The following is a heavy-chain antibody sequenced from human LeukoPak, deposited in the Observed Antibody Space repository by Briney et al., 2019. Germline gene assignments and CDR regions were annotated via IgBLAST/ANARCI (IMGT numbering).Heavy chain of an antibody. J-gene: IGHJ6*02. CDR3: ARFQGGGWDV. D-gene: IGHD6-25*01. CDR1: GFTFSTYW. Sequence: GGSLRLSCAASGFTFSTYWMSWVRQAPVKGLEGVANIKQDGSEKYYVDSAKGRFTVSRDNAKNSLFLQMNSLRVEDTAVYYCARFQGGGWDVWGQGTTVTVSS. V-gene: IGHV3-7*01. CDR2: IKQDGSEK.